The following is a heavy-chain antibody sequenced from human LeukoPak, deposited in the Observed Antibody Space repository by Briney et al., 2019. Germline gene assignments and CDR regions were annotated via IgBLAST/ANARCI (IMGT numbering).Heavy chain of an antibody. D-gene: IGHD1-14*01. V-gene: IGHV3-23*01. CDR1: GFTFSSYA. CDR2: ISGSGGST. CDR3: ANRLGATPGY. J-gene: IGHJ4*02. Sequence: GGSLRLSCAASGFTFSSYAMSWVRQAPGKGLEWVSAISGSGGSTYYADFVKGRFTISRDNSKNTLYLLMNSLRAEDTAVYYCANRLGATPGYWGQGTLVTVSS.